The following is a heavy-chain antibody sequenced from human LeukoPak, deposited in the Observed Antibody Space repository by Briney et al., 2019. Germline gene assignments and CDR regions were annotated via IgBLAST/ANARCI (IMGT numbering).Heavy chain of an antibody. Sequence: SETLSLTCTVSGGSISSHYWSWIRQPPGKGLEWIGYIYYSGSTNYNPSLKSRVTISVDTSKNQFSLKLSSVTAADTAVYYCARGSRDFWSGYYAPNFDYWGQGTLVTVSS. CDR3: ARGSRDFWSGYYAPNFDY. J-gene: IGHJ4*02. V-gene: IGHV4-59*11. CDR1: GGSISSHY. D-gene: IGHD3-3*01. CDR2: IYYSGST.